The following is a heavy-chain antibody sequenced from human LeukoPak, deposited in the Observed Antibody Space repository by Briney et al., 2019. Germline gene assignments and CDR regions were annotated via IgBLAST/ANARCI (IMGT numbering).Heavy chain of an antibody. Sequence: GGSLRLSCAASGFTFSYYWMSWVRQAPGKGLEWVANIKQDGSEESYVDSVKGRFTISRDNAKNSLYLQMNSLRAEDTAVYYCASKGCTGGNCKHYFDYWGQGTLVTVAS. CDR1: GFTFSYYW. J-gene: IGHJ4*02. V-gene: IGHV3-7*03. CDR3: ASKGCTGGNCKHYFDY. CDR2: IKQDGSEE. D-gene: IGHD2-8*02.